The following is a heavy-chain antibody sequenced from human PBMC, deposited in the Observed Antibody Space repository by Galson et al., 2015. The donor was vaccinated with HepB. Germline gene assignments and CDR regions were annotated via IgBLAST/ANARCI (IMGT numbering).Heavy chain of an antibody. CDR3: ARAILSLRIAVAGPVYGMDV. D-gene: IGHD6-19*01. CDR1: GFTVSSNY. V-gene: IGHV3-66*01. J-gene: IGHJ6*02. CDR2: IYSGGST. Sequence: SLRLSCAASGFTVSSNYMSWVRQAPGKGLEWVSVIYSGGSTYHADSVKGRFTISRDNSKNTLYIQMNSLRAEDTAVYYCARAILSLRIAVAGPVYGMDVWGQGTTVTVSS.